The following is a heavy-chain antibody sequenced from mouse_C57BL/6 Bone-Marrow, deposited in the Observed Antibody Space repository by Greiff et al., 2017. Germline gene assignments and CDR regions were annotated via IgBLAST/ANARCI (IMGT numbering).Heavy chain of an antibody. CDR1: GYAFSSSW. D-gene: IGHD3-1*01. Sequence: VQLQQPGAELVKPGASVKISCKASGYAFSSSWMNWVKQRPGKGLEWIGRIYPGDGDTNYNGKFKGKATLTADKSSSTAYMQLSSLTSEDSAVYFCARQLYYFDYWGQGTTLTVSS. V-gene: IGHV1-82*01. J-gene: IGHJ2*01. CDR2: IYPGDGDT. CDR3: ARQLYYFDY.